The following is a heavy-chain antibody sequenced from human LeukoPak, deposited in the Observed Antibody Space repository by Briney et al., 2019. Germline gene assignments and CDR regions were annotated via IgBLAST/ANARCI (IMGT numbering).Heavy chain of an antibody. J-gene: IGHJ4*02. CDR3: AKDDPPITMVRGVTPPWYFDY. V-gene: IGHV3-66*01. Sequence: GGSLRLSCAASGFTVSSNYMSWVRQAPGKGLEWVSVIYSGGSTYYADSVKGRFTISRDNSKNTLYLQMNSLRAEDTAVYYCAKDDPPITMVRGVTPPWYFDYWGQGTLVTVSS. CDR1: GFTVSSNY. D-gene: IGHD3-10*01. CDR2: IYSGGST.